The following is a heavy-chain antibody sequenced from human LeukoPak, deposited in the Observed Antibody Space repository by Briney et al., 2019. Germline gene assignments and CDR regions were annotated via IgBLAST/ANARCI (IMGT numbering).Heavy chain of an antibody. CDR1: GGSISSYY. CDR3: ARDEYSGSYPPPGEDY. CDR2: IYYSGST. V-gene: IGHV4-59*01. Sequence: SETLSLTCTVSGGSISSYYWSWIRQPPGKGLEWIGYIYYSGSTNYNPSLKSRVTISVDTSKNQFSLKLSSVTAADTAVYYCARDEYSGSYPPPGEDYWGQGTLVTVSS. J-gene: IGHJ4*02. D-gene: IGHD1-26*01.